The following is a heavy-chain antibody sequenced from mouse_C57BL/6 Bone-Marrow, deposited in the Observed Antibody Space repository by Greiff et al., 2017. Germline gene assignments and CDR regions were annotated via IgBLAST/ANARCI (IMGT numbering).Heavy chain of an antibody. CDR3: ARRVVSTGAMDD. CDR2: LNPSSGST. CDR1: GYTFTSYW. J-gene: IGHJ4*01. V-gene: IGHV1-7*01. Sequence: QVQLKESGAELAKPGASVKLSCKASGYTFTSYWMHWVQQRPGQGLEWIVYLNPSSGSTKYNQQFKDKAKLTADKSSSTAYMQLSSLTYEDSAVYYWARRVVSTGAMDDWGQGTSGTVAS. D-gene: IGHD1-1*01.